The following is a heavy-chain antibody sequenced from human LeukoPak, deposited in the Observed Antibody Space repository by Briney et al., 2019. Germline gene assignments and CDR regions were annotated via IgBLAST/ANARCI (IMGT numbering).Heavy chain of an antibody. CDR1: GFTFSSFW. CDR2: INKDGSVT. Sequence: PGGSLRLSCAASGFTFSSFWIHWVRQAPGKGLVWVSRINKDGSVTDYAESVKGRFSISRDNAKNTLYLQMNSMRVEDTAIYYCVKVRGRARVGYFDYWGQGTLVTVSS. CDR3: VKVRGRARVGYFDY. D-gene: IGHD1-26*01. V-gene: IGHV3-74*01. J-gene: IGHJ4*02.